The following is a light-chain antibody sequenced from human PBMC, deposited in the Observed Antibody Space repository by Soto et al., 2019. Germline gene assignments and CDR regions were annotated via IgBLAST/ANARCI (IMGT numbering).Light chain of an antibody. CDR2: DAS. Sequence: EIVLTQSPATLSLSPGERATLSCRASQSVYNYLAWYQQKPGQAPRLLIYDASNRATGIPPRFSGSGSGTDFTLTISNREPEDFAVDFCQQRSKWALTFGGGTKVEVK. CDR3: QQRSKWALT. J-gene: IGKJ4*01. V-gene: IGKV3-11*01. CDR1: QSVYNY.